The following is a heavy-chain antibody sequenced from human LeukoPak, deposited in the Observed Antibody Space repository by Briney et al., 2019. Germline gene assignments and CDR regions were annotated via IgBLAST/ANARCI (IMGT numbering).Heavy chain of an antibody. CDR2: ISYDGSNK. J-gene: IGHJ4*02. V-gene: IGHV3-30*18. CDR1: GFTFSSYG. Sequence: GGSLRLSCAASGFTFSSYGMHWVRQAPGKGLEWVAVISYDGSNKYYAGSVKGRFTISRDNSKNTLYLQMSSLRAEDTAVYYCAKAPRGYHLPSLHYWGQGTLVTVSS. D-gene: IGHD2-2*01. CDR3: AKAPRGYHLPSLHY.